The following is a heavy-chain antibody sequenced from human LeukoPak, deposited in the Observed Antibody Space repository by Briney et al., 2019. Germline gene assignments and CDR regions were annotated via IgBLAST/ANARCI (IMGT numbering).Heavy chain of an antibody. J-gene: IGHJ2*01. V-gene: IGHV3-9*01. CDR2: ISWNSNTK. Sequence: PGGSLRLSCAASGFTFYDYPMHSVRQAPGKVLEWVSGISWNSNTKGYADSVKGRFTISRDNAKKALYLQMNSLRTEDTAVYYCASLILSTVATVTTGDFDLWXRGTLVTVSS. CDR1: GFTFYDYP. CDR3: ASLILSTVATVTTGDFDL. D-gene: IGHD4-17*01.